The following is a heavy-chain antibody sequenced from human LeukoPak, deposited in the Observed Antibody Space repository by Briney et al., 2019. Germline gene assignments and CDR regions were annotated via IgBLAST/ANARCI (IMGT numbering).Heavy chain of an antibody. D-gene: IGHD5-24*01. CDR3: ASFGDGYNADY. CDR2: INSDGSST. V-gene: IGHV3-74*01. Sequence: PGGSLRLSCAASGFTFSSYWMHWVRQAPGKGLVWVSRINSDGSSTSYADSVKGRFTISRDNAKNTLYLQMNSLRAEDTAVYYCASFGDGYNADYWGQGTLVTVSS. CDR1: GFTFSSYW. J-gene: IGHJ4*02.